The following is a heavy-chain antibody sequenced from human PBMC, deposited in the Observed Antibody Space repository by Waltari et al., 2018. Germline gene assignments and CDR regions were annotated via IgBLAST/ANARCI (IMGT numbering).Heavy chain of an antibody. D-gene: IGHD1-26*01. CDR2: ISTSGRT. J-gene: IGHJ4*02. Sequence: QVQLQESGPALVRPSETLSLTCTVPGGSISSYYWSWIRQPPGKGLEWIGYISTSGRTMYDAARRSGVTIRVKKTKKQVWLRLSYVTAAETAGDYCATLEVGIVGAVTWCFDYWGQGTLVTVSS. V-gene: IGHV4-4*08. CDR3: ATLEVGIVGAVTWCFDY. CDR1: GGSISSYY.